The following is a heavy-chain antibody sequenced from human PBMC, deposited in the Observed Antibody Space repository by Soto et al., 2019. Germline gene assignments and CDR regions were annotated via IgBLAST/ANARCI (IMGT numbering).Heavy chain of an antibody. J-gene: IGHJ4*02. D-gene: IGHD2-8*01. CDR2: INPNSGST. Sequence: QVQLVQSGAEVKKPGDSVKVSCKASAYTFTDYYIHWVRQAPGQGLEWMGWINPNSGSTKSTQRFQGSVTMTRDTSISTAYMELTRLRSDDTAVYYCARGGCTDGVCTYYFDSWGQGTLVTVSS. CDR3: ARGGCTDGVCTYYFDS. V-gene: IGHV1-2*02. CDR1: AYTFTDYY.